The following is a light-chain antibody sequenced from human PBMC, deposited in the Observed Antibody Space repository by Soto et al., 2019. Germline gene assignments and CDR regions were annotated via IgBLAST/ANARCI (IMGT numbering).Light chain of an antibody. CDR3: QQFGSSVT. Sequence: EIVLTQSPGTLSLSPGERATLSCRASERLSSVYLAWYQQRPGQPPRLLIYGASSRATDIPDRFSGSGSGTDFTLTISRLEPEDFAVYYCQQFGSSVTFGQGTRLEIK. CDR1: ERLSSVY. J-gene: IGKJ5*01. V-gene: IGKV3-20*01. CDR2: GAS.